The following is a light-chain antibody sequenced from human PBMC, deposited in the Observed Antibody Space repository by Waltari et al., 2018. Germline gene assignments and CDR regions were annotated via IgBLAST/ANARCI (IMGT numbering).Light chain of an antibody. J-gene: IGLJ2*01. CDR3: CSYVGCTTYVV. Sequence: QSALTQPASVSGSPGQSITISCTGASTYVGTSNLVSWYPQHPGKAPKLMIDEGSKRASGVPHISSASKPGNGAYLRISVLQAEDEADYCCCSYVGCTTYVVLGGGTMLAVL. CDR2: EGS. V-gene: IGLV2-23*01. CDR1: STYVGTSNL.